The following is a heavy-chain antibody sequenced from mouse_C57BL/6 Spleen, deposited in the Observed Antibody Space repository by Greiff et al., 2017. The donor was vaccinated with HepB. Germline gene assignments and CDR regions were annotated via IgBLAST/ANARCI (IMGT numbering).Heavy chain of an antibody. CDR2: ISSGGSYT. V-gene: IGHV5-6*01. CDR3: ARRGYSNYAFDY. CDR1: GFTFSSYG. J-gene: IGHJ2*01. Sequence: EVQLVESGGDLVKPGGSLKLSCAASGFTFSSYGMSWVRQTPDKRLEWVATISSGGSYTYYPDSVKGRFTISRDNAKNTLYLQMSSLKSEDTAMYYCARRGYSNYAFDYWGQGTTLTVSS. D-gene: IGHD2-5*01.